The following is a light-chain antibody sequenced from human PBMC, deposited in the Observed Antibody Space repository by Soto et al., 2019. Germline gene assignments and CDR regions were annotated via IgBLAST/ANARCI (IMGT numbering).Light chain of an antibody. CDR1: SSDVGGYNY. V-gene: IGLV2-14*01. J-gene: IGLJ1*01. CDR2: EVS. CDR3: SSYTSSSTLYV. Sequence: QSVLTQPASVSGSPGQSITISCTGTSSDVGGYNYVSWYQQHPGKAPKLMIYEVSNRPSGVSNRFSGSKSGNTASLTISGLQAEDEADYYCSSYTSSSTLYVLGTGTMVTVL.